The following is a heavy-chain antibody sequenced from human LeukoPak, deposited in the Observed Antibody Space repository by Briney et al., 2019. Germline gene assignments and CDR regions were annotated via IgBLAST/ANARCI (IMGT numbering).Heavy chain of an antibody. V-gene: IGHV3-30*04. D-gene: IGHD3/OR15-3a*01. CDR3: ARDSGFSGTQRGEY. CDR1: GFSFSGTA. J-gene: IGHJ4*02. CDR2: ISYDGSNK. Sequence: GGSLKLSCAASGFSFSGTAMHWVRQAPGKGLEWVAVISYDGSNKYYADSVRGRFTISRDNSKNTLYLQMNSLRAEDTAVYYCARDSGFSGTQRGEYWGQGTLVTVSS.